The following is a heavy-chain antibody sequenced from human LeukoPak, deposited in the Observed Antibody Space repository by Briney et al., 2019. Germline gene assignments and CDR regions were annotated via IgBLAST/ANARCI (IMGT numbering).Heavy chain of an antibody. CDR2: ISAYNGNT. V-gene: IGHV1-18*01. CDR1: GYTFTSYG. Sequence: ASVKVSCKASGYTFTSYGISWVRQAPGQGLEWMGWISAYNGNTNYAQKLQGRVTMTTDTSTSTAYMELRSLRSDDTAVYYCAIPFPIRYGDRDHDAFDIWGQGTMVTVSS. CDR3: AIPFPIRYGDRDHDAFDI. J-gene: IGHJ3*02. D-gene: IGHD4-17*01.